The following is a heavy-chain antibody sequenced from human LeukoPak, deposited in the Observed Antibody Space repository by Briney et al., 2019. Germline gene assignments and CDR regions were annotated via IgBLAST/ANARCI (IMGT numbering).Heavy chain of an antibody. Sequence: GGSLRLSCAASGFTFSNAWMSWVRQAPGKGLEWVGRIKSKTDGGTTDYAAPVKGRFTIFRDNSKNTLYLQMNSLRAEDTAVYYCAKQSSMGAAAGTGGFQHWGQGTLVTVSS. CDR2: IKSKTDGGTT. CDR3: AKQSSMGAAAGTGGFQH. CDR1: GFTFSNAW. D-gene: IGHD6-13*01. V-gene: IGHV3-15*01. J-gene: IGHJ1*01.